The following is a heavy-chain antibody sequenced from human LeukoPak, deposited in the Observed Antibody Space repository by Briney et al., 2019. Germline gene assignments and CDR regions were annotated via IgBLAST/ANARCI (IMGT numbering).Heavy chain of an antibody. CDR2: ISSSGTTI. CDR3: ARQMGTISYNFDY. Sequence: PGGSLRLSCAASGFSFSDSYMSWIRQAPGKGLEWVSYISSSGTTIHYADSGKGRFTISRDNAKNSLYLQMNSLRAEDTAVYYCARQMGTISYNFDYWGQGTLVTVSS. J-gene: IGHJ4*02. D-gene: IGHD5-24*01. CDR1: GFSFSDSY. V-gene: IGHV3-11*01.